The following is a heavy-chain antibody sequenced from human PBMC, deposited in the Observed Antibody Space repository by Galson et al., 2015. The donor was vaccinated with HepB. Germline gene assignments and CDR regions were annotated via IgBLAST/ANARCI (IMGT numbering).Heavy chain of an antibody. CDR2: IYPGDFDT. CDR3: ARRERSCFDGNCDVHWFDS. Sequence: QSGAEVKKPGESLKISCKASGYTFANYWIGWVRQMPGKGLEWMGIIYPGDFDTRYSPSFQGRVSMSADKSITTVYLQWSSLKASDTAIYYCARRERSCFDGNCDVHWFDSWVQRTLVTVSS. CDR1: GYTFANYW. J-gene: IGHJ5*01. D-gene: IGHD3-9*01. V-gene: IGHV5-51*01.